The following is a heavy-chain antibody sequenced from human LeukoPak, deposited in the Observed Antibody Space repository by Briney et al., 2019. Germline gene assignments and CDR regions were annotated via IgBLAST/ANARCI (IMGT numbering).Heavy chain of an antibody. J-gene: IGHJ5*02. Sequence: GGSLRLSCAASGFTFSNYSINWVRQAPGKGLEWVSYISSSSSTIYYADSVKGRFTISRDNAKNSLYLQMNSLRAEDTAVYYCARALRYFDWLSTSPEYNWFDPWGQGTLVTVSS. V-gene: IGHV3-48*01. D-gene: IGHD3-9*01. CDR1: GFTFSNYS. CDR3: ARALRYFDWLSTSPEYNWFDP. CDR2: ISSSSSTI.